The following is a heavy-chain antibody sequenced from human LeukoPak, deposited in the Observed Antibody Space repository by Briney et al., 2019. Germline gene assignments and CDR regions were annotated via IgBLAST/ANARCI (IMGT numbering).Heavy chain of an antibody. V-gene: IGHV3-53*01. D-gene: IGHD6-19*01. CDR3: ARSPGIAVAGINY. CDR1: GFTVRGNY. CDR2: IYSGGGT. J-gene: IGHJ4*02. Sequence: GGSLRLSCAASGFTVRGNYMSWVRQAPGKGLEWVSVIYSGGGTSYADSVKGRFTISRDNSKNTLYLQMNSLRGEDTALYYCARSPGIAVAGINYWGQGTLVTVSS.